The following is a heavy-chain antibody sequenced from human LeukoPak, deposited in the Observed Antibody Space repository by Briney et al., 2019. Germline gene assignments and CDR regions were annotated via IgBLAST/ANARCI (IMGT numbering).Heavy chain of an antibody. CDR1: GYSIRSGYQ. J-gene: IGHJ4*02. D-gene: IGHD6-19*01. V-gene: IGHV4-38-2*02. CDR3: AREGLAVAGTIEGPDY. Sequence: SETLSLTCTVSGYSIRSGYQWGWIRQPPGKGLEWIGSINYSGRTYDNPSLKSRVTISVDTSKNQFSLKLSSVTAADTAVYYCAREGLAVAGTIEGPDYWGQGTLVTVSS. CDR2: INYSGRT.